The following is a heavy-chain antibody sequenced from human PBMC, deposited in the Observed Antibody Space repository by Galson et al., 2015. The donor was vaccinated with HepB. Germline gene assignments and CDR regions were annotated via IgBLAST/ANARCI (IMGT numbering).Heavy chain of an antibody. CDR2: ISAYNGNT. CDR1: GYTFTSYG. Sequence: SVKVSCKASGYTFTSYGISWVRQAPGQGLEWMGWISAYNGNTNYAQKLQGRVTMTTDTSTSTAYMELSSLRSEDTAVYYCARDEGVYCGGDCSLIGMDVWGQGTTVTVSS. V-gene: IGHV1-18*01. CDR3: ARDEGVYCGGDCSLIGMDV. J-gene: IGHJ6*02. D-gene: IGHD2-21*02.